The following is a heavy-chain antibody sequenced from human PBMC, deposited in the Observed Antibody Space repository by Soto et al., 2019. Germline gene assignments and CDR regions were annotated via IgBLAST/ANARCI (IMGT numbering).Heavy chain of an antibody. CDR1: GYTFTSYG. CDR3: ARGDGYRRAEYFQH. V-gene: IGHV1-18*01. Sequence: ASVKLSCKACGYTFTSYGISWVRQAPGQGLEWMGWISAYNGNTNYAQKLQGRVTMTTDTSTSTAYMELRSLRSDDTAVYYCARGDGYRRAEYFQHWGQGTLVTVSS. J-gene: IGHJ1*01. D-gene: IGHD5-12*01. CDR2: ISAYNGNT.